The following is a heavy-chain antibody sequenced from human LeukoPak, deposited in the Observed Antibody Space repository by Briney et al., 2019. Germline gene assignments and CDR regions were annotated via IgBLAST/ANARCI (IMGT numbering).Heavy chain of an antibody. J-gene: IGHJ6*02. CDR1: GYSFTSYW. D-gene: IGHD6-6*01. V-gene: IGHV5-51*01. CDR3: AREYSSSWGPTHYYYYGMDV. Sequence: GESLKISCKGSGYSFTSYWIGWVRQMPGKGLEWMGIIYPGDSDTRYSPSFQGQVTISADKSISTAYPQWSSLKASDTAMYYCAREYSSSWGPTHYYYYGMDVWGQGTTVTVSS. CDR2: IYPGDSDT.